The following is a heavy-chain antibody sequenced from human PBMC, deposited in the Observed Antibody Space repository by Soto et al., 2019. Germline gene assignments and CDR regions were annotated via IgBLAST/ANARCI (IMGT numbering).Heavy chain of an antibody. J-gene: IGHJ6*03. V-gene: IGHV4-34*01. D-gene: IGHD4-4*01. CDR1: CTSFSGYY. Sequence: SGTLSLTCAVNCTSFSGYYWSWIRNPPGKGLEWIGEINHSGSTNYNPSLKSRVTISVDTSKNQFSLKLSSVTAADTAVYYCARGTTVRKYYYYYYMDVWGKGTTVS. CDR2: INHSGST. CDR3: ARGTTVRKYYYYYYMDV.